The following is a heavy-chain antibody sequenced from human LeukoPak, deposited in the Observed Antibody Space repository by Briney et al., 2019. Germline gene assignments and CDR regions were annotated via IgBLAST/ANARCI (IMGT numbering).Heavy chain of an antibody. D-gene: IGHD6-13*01. CDR2: ITSSSGSI. CDR1: LFTLSGYI. Sequence: GGALRHSSAASLFTLSGYIMSSGREAPGKGVEWVSYITSSSGSIYYADSVRGGFTISRDNAENSLYLQMNSLRAEDTAVYYCTRGLQQLVRGFNYYFMDVWGKGTTVTVSS. J-gene: IGHJ6*03. V-gene: IGHV3-48*01. CDR3: TRGLQQLVRGFNYYFMDV.